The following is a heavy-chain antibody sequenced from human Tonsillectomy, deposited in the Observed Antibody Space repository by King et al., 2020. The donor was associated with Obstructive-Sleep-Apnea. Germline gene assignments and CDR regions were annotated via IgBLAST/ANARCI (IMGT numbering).Heavy chain of an antibody. Sequence: VQLVESGGGLVQPGGSLRLSCAASGFTFSSYAMSCVRQAPGKGLEWVSAISGSGGSTYYADSVKGRFTISRDNSKNTLYLQMNSLRAEDTAVYYCAKVATYYILTGDYYYGMDVWGQGTTVTVSS. V-gene: IGHV3-23*04. CDR3: AKVATYYILTGDYYYGMDV. CDR1: GFTFSSYA. J-gene: IGHJ6*02. CDR2: ISGSGGST. D-gene: IGHD3-9*01.